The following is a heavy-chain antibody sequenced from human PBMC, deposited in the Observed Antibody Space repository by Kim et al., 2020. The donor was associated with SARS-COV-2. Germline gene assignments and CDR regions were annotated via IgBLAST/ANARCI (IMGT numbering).Heavy chain of an antibody. CDR1: GFTFSSYG. Sequence: GGSLRLSCAASGFTFSSYGMHWVRQAPGKGLEWVAVISYDGSNKYYADSVKGRFTISRDNSKNTLYLQMNSLRAEDTAVYYCAKVGGFGRSDSRKYYFDYWGQGTLVTVSS. CDR3: AKVGGFGRSDSRKYYFDY. V-gene: IGHV3-30*18. D-gene: IGHD3-10*01. CDR2: ISYDGSNK. J-gene: IGHJ4*02.